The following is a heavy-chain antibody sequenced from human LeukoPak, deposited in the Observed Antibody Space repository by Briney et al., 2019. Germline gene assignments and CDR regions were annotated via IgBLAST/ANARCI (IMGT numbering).Heavy chain of an antibody. V-gene: IGHV3-30*03. CDR1: GFTFSSYV. Sequence: GGSLRLSCAASGFTFSSYVMHWVRQAPGKGLEWVAVISNDGSNKYYADSVKARFTISRDNSKSTVYLQMNSLRPKDTAVYYCARDYGSYYDILTGYGNWFDPWGQGTLVTVSS. CDR2: ISNDGSNK. D-gene: IGHD3-9*01. CDR3: ARDYGSYYDILTGYGNWFDP. J-gene: IGHJ5*02.